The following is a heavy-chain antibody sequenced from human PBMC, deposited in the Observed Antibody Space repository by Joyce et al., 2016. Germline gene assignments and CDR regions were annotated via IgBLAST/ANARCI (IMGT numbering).Heavy chain of an antibody. D-gene: IGHD6-6*01. J-gene: IGHJ6*02. V-gene: IGHV5-51*01. CDR1: GYGFPTYW. CDR2: GYPGDSVT. Sequence: EVQLVQSGAEVKKPGESLKISCKGSGYGFPTYWIGWVRQMPGKGLEWIGFGYPGDSVTRYSPSFQGQVTIAADKSLSTAYLEWKSLKASDTAVYYCARQGGVTTSSRYYYYYYGLDVWGQGTTVTVS. CDR3: ARQGGVTTSSRYYYYYYGLDV.